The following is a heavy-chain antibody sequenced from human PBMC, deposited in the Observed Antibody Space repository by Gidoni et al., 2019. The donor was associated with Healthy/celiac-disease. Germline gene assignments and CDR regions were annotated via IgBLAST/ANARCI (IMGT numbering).Heavy chain of an antibody. CDR3: AREIGYYDFWSGPFDY. CDR2: ISSSSSYT. V-gene: IGHV3-11*06. CDR1: GFTFSDYY. D-gene: IGHD3-3*01. J-gene: IGHJ4*02. Sequence: QVQLVESGGGVVKPGGSLRLSCAASGFTFSDYYMSWIRQAPGKGLEWVSYISSSSSYTNYADSVKGRFTISRDNAKNSLYLQMNSLRAEDTAVYYCAREIGYYDFWSGPFDYWGQGTLVTVSS.